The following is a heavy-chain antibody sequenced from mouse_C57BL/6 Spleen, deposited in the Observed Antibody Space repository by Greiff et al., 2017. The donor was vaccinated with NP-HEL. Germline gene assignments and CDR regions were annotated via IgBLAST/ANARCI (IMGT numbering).Heavy chain of an antibody. J-gene: IGHJ1*03. CDR1: GYTFTDYY. CDR3: ARQIYDGYYGYFDV. D-gene: IGHD2-3*01. CDR2: IYPGSGNT. Sequence: VQLVESGAELVRPGASVKLSCKASGYTFTDYYINWVKQRPGQGLEWIARIYPGSGNTYYNEKLKGKATLTAEKSSSTAYMQLSSLTSEDSAVYFCARQIYDGYYGYFDVWGTGTTVTVSS. V-gene: IGHV1-76*01.